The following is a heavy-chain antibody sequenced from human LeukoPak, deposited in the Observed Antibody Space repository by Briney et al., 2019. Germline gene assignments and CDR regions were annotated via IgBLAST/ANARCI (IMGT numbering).Heavy chain of an antibody. Sequence: GGSLRLSCAASGFTFSSYAMSWVRQAPGKGLEWVSGISGSGGSTYYADSVKGRFTISRDNSKNTLYLQMNSLRAEDTAVYYCAKDLDYYGSTGLDYWGQEAWSPSPQ. CDR2: ISGSGGST. V-gene: IGHV3-23*01. CDR3: AKDLDYYGSTGLDY. D-gene: IGHD3-10*01. J-gene: IGHJ4*01. CDR1: GFTFSSYA.